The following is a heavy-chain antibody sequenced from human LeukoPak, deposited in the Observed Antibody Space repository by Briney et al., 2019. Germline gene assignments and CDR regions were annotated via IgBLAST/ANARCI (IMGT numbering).Heavy chain of an antibody. CDR3: ARRWRYYGSGSATLNNWFDP. V-gene: IGHV4-39*07. CDR1: GGSISSSSYY. CDR2: INHSGST. J-gene: IGHJ5*02. Sequence: PSETLSLTCTVSGGSISSSSYYWSWIRQPPGKGLEWIGEINHSGSTNYNPSLKSRVTISVDTSKNQFSLKLSSVTAADTAVYYCARRWRYYGSGSATLNNWFDPWGQGTLVTVSS. D-gene: IGHD3-10*01.